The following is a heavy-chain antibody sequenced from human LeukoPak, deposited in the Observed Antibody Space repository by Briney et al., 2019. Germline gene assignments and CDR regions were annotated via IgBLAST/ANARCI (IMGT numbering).Heavy chain of an antibody. D-gene: IGHD4-17*01. J-gene: IGHJ4*02. V-gene: IGHV4-31*03. Sequence: SSETLSLTCTVSGGSISSGGYYWSWIRQHPGKGLEWIGYIYYSGSTYYNPSLKSRVTISVDTSKNQFSLKLSSATAADTAVYYCARQVYGDVDYWGQGTLVTVSS. CDR2: IYYSGST. CDR1: GGSISSGGYY. CDR3: ARQVYGDVDY.